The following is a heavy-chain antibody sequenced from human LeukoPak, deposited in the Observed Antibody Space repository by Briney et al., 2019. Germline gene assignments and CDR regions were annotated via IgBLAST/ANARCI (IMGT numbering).Heavy chain of an antibody. CDR3: ARGGLVLRYFDWLPGNAFDI. CDR2: INHSGST. V-gene: IGHV4-34*01. CDR1: GGSFSGYY. J-gene: IGHJ3*02. D-gene: IGHD3-9*01. Sequence: QASETLSLTCAVYGGSFSGYYWSWIRQPPGKGLERIGEINHSGSTNYNPSLKSRVTISVDTSKNQFSLKLSSVTAADTAVYYCARGGLVLRYFDWLPGNAFDIWGQGTMVTVSS.